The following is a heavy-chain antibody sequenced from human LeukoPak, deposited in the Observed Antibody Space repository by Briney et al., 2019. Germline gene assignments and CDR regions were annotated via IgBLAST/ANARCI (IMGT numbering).Heavy chain of an antibody. D-gene: IGHD2-2*01. CDR1: GGTFSSYA. Sequence: ASVKVSCKASGGTFSSYAISWVRQAPGQGLEWMGGIIPIFGTANYAQKFQGRVTVATDESTSTAYMELSSLRSEDTAVYYCASLITVGYQLLSDYWGQGTLVTVSS. J-gene: IGHJ4*02. V-gene: IGHV1-69*05. CDR2: IIPIFGTA. CDR3: ASLITVGYQLLSDY.